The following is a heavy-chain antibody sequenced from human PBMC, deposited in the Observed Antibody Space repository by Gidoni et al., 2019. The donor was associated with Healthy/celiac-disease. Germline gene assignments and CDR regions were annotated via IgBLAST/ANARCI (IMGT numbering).Heavy chain of an antibody. Sequence: EVQLLESGGGLVQPGGSLRLPCPAPGFTFSSYAMSWVRQAPGKGLEWVSAISGSGGSTYYADSVKGRFTISRDNSKNTLYLQMNSLRAEDTAVYYCAKDGAYSGYEYFDYWGQGTLVTVSS. V-gene: IGHV3-23*01. J-gene: IGHJ4*02. D-gene: IGHD5-12*01. CDR2: ISGSGGST. CDR1: GFTFSSYA. CDR3: AKDGAYSGYEYFDY.